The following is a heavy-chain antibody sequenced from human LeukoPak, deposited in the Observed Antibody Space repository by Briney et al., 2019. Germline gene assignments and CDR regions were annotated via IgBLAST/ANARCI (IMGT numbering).Heavy chain of an antibody. CDR1: GFTFSSYA. Sequence: GGSLRLSCAASGFTFSSYAMSWVRQAPGKGLEWVSAISGSGGSTYYADSVKGRFTISRDNSKNTLYLQMNSLRAEDTAVYYCAIDLDDILTGYYYSDNRFDPWGQGTLVTVSS. V-gene: IGHV3-23*01. J-gene: IGHJ5*02. CDR2: ISGSGGST. D-gene: IGHD3-9*01. CDR3: AIDLDDILTGYYYSDNRFDP.